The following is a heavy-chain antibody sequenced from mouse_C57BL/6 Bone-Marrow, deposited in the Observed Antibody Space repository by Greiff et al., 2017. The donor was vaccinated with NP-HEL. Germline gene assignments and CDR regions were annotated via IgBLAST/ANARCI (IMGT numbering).Heavy chain of an antibody. CDR2: IYPGGGYT. CDR3: ARRGGGNAWFAY. J-gene: IGHJ3*01. CDR1: GYTFTNYW. Sequence: VQLQQSGAELVRPGTSVKMSCKASGYTFTNYWLGWAKQRPGHGLEWIGDIYPGGGYTNYNEKFKGKATLTADKSSSTAYMQFGSLTSEDSAIYECARRGGGNAWFAYWGQGTLVTVSA. V-gene: IGHV1-63*01. D-gene: IGHD2-1*01.